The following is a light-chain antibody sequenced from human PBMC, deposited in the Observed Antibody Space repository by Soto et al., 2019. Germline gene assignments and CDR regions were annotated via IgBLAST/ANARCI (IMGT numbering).Light chain of an antibody. CDR3: QQRSNWPIT. V-gene: IGKV3-11*01. CDR1: QNINRY. J-gene: IGKJ5*01. CDR2: DAS. Sequence: EIVLTQSPATLSLSPGGRATLSCMASQNINRYLAWYHQKPGQPPRLLIYDASTRATGIPARFSGSGSGTDFTLTISSLEPEDFAVYYCQQRSNWPITFGQGTRLEIK.